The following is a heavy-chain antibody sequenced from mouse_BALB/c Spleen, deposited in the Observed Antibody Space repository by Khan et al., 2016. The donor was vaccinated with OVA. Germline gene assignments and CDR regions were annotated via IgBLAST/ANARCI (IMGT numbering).Heavy chain of an antibody. CDR1: GYTFTSYY. CDR2: INPSDGGS. D-gene: IGHD3-1*01. CDR3: TRGGYGGFAY. V-gene: IGHV1S81*02. Sequence: QVQLKQSGAELVKPGASVKLSCKASGYTFTSYYMYWVKQRPGQGLEWIGEINPSDGGSNFNEKFKSKATLTVDKSSSTAYMQLSSLTSEDSAGYYGTRGGYGGFAYWGQGTLVTVSA. J-gene: IGHJ3*01.